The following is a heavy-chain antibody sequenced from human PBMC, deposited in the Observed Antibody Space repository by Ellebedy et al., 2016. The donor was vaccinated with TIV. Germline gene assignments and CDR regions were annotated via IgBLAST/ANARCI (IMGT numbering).Heavy chain of an antibody. CDR3: AKGSMVRGLAG. Sequence: SETLSLTXAVSGFSVSSGNWWNWVRQPPGKGLEWIGDVHHRGGTRYISSLKGRVTISLDTSRKEFSLYITSVTAADTALYFCAKGSMVRGLAGWGQGTLVTVSS. D-gene: IGHD3-10*01. J-gene: IGHJ4*02. CDR1: GFSVSSGNW. V-gene: IGHV4-4*02. CDR2: VHHRGGT.